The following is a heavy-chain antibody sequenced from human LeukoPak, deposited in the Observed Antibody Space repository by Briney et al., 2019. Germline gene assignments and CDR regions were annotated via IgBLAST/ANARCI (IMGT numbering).Heavy chain of an antibody. D-gene: IGHD2-15*01. CDR2: IYPGDSDT. CDR3: ARHSRVLGYCSGGSCYIDY. Sequence: GESLKISCKGSGYSFTSYWIGWVRQMPGKGLEWMGIIYPGDSDTRYSPSFQGQVTISADKSISTAYLQWSSLKASDTAMYYCARHSRVLGYCSGGSCYIDYWGQGTLVTVSS. CDR1: GYSFTSYW. V-gene: IGHV5-51*01. J-gene: IGHJ4*02.